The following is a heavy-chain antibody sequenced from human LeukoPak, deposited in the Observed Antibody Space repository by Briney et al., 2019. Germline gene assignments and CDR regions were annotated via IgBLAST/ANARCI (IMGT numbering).Heavy chain of an antibody. Sequence: ASVKVSCKASGYTFTSYGISWVRQAPGQGLEWMGYISAYSGNTNYAQRLQGRVTMTTDTSTSTAYMELRSLRSDDTAVYFCARDSHIAGVAYYFDYWGQGTLVTVSS. D-gene: IGHD6-13*01. CDR1: GYTFTSYG. CDR2: ISAYSGNT. J-gene: IGHJ4*02. CDR3: ARDSHIAGVAYYFDY. V-gene: IGHV1-18*01.